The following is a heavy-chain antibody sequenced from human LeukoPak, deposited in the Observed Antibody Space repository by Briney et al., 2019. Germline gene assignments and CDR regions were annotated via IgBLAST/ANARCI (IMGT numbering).Heavy chain of an antibody. CDR3: ARRVVVPAANNWFDP. J-gene: IGHJ5*02. CDR1: GGSISSSSNY. D-gene: IGHD2-2*01. Sequence: PSETLSLTCTVSGGSISSSSNYWGWIRQPPGKGLEWIGSIYYSGSTYYNPSRKSRVPISVDTSKNQFSLQLSSVTAADTAVYYCARRVVVPAANNWFDPWGQGTLVTVSS. V-gene: IGHV4-39*01. CDR2: IYYSGST.